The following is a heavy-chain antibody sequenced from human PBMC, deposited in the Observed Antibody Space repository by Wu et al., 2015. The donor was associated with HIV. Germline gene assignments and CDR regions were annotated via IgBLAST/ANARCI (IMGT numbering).Heavy chain of an antibody. CDR3: AGGGGRTSMDSFDF. V-gene: IGHV1-69*13. CDR1: GATFPSYA. Sequence: QVQLLQSGAEVKNPGSSVRVSCKASGATFPSYALSWVRQAPGQGLEWMGRLIPMYGTANYAQKFQGRVTITADESTSTAYMDMSSLTSDDTAMYYCAGGGGRTSMDSFDFWGQGTLVTVSS. J-gene: IGHJ4*02. CDR2: LIPMYGTA. D-gene: IGHD5-18*01.